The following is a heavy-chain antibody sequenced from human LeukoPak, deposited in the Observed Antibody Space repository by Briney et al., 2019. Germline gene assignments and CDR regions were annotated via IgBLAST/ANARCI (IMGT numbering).Heavy chain of an antibody. CDR3: ARRGGRGFFDY. V-gene: IGHV4-39*01. D-gene: IGHD2-15*01. CDR2: IYYSGST. J-gene: IGHJ4*02. CDR1: GGSISSSSYY. Sequence: SQTLSLTCTVSGGSISSSSYYWGWIRQPPGKGLEWIGSIYYSGSTYYNPSLKSRVTISVDTSKNQFSLKLSSVTAADTAVYYCARRGGRGFFDYWGQGTLVTVSS.